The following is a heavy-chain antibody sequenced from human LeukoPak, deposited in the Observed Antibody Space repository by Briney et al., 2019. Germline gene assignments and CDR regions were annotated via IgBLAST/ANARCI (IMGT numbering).Heavy chain of an antibody. Sequence: GGSLRLSCAASGFAFSSYWMHWVRQAPGKGLVWVSRINSDGSSTTYADSVQGRFTISRDNAKNTLYLQMNSLRADDTAVYHCARSVYSYYANWFDPWGQATLVTVSS. CDR2: INSDGSST. D-gene: IGHD4-11*01. J-gene: IGHJ5*02. V-gene: IGHV3-74*01. CDR1: GFAFSSYW. CDR3: ARSVYSYYANWFDP.